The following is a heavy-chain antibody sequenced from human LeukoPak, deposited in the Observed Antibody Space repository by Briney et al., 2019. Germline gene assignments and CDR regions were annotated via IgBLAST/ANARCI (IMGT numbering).Heavy chain of an antibody. Sequence: GRSLRLSCAASGFTFDDYAMHWVRHAPGKGLEWVSGISWNSGSIGYADSVKGRFTISRDNAKNSLYLQMNSLRAEDTALYYCAKDDYGGTSGPFDYWGQGTLVTVSS. J-gene: IGHJ4*02. V-gene: IGHV3-9*01. D-gene: IGHD4-17*01. CDR2: ISWNSGSI. CDR1: GFTFDDYA. CDR3: AKDDYGGTSGPFDY.